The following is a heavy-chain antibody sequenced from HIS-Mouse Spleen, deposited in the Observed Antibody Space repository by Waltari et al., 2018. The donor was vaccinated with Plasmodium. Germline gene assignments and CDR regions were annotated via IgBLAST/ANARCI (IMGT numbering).Heavy chain of an antibody. D-gene: IGHD6-6*01. V-gene: IGHV2-70*15. CDR1: GFSLSNSGKC. CDR3: ARTTYSSSSAKYYYYGMDV. J-gene: IGHJ6*02. CDR2: IDWDDDK. Sequence: QVTLRESGPALVKHTQTLTLTCTFSGFSLSNSGKCVTWLRKTQGRALEWLARIDWDDDKYYSTSLKTRLTISKDTSKNQVVLTMTNMDPVDTATYYCARTTYSSSSAKYYYYGMDVWGQGTTVTVSS.